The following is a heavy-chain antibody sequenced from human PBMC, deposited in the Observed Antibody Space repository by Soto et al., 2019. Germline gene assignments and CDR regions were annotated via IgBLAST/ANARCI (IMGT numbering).Heavy chain of an antibody. CDR3: TTDRADYYDSSGYFVDCYFDL. CDR2: IKSKTDGGTT. CDR1: GFTFSNAW. Sequence: EVQLVESGGGLVKPGGSLRLSCAASGFTFSNAWMSWVRQAPGKGLEWVGRIKSKTDGGTTDYAAPVKGRFTISRDDSKNTLYLQMNSLKTEDTAVYYCTTDRADYYDSSGYFVDCYFDLWGRGTLVTVSS. J-gene: IGHJ2*01. V-gene: IGHV3-15*01. D-gene: IGHD3-22*01.